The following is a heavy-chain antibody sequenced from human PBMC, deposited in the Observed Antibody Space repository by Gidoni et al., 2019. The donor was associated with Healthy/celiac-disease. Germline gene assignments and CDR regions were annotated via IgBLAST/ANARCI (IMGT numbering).Heavy chain of an antibody. V-gene: IGHV1-8*01. J-gene: IGHJ6*03. Sequence: QVQLVQSGAEVKKPGASVKVSCKASGYTFTRYDINWVRQATGQGLEWMGWMNPNSGNTGYAQKFQSRVTMTRNTSISTAYMGLGSLRSEDTAVYYCARGVVFWSGYIGFYYYYMDVWGKGTTVTVSS. CDR2: MNPNSGNT. CDR1: GYTFTRYD. D-gene: IGHD3-3*01. CDR3: ARGVVFWSGYIGFYYYYMDV.